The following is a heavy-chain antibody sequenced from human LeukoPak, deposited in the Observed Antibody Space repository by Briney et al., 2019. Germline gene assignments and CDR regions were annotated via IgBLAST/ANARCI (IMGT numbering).Heavy chain of an antibody. V-gene: IGHV3-74*01. CDR1: GFTFSSYW. Sequence: PGGSLRLSCAASGFTFSSYWMHWVRQAPGKGLVWISRINTDGSGTYYADSLKDRFTISRDNSKDTLYLQMNGLRAEDTAVYFCAKQSAGSAAWYSLHYDFWGQGTLVTVSS. J-gene: IGHJ4*02. CDR2: INTDGSGT. D-gene: IGHD6-13*01. CDR3: AKQSAGSAAWYSLHYDF.